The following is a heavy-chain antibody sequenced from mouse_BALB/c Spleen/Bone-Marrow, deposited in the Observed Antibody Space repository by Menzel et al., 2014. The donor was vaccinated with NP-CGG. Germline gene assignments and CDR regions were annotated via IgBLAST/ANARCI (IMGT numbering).Heavy chain of an antibody. V-gene: IGHV5-17*02. Sequence: DVKLQESGGGLVQPGGSRRLSCAASGFTFSSFGMHWVRQAPEKGLEWVAYISSGSSAIYYADTVRGRFTTSRDNPKNTLFLQMTSLRSEDTAMYYCARGGNWEDFDYWGQGTTLTVSS. CDR1: GFTFSSFG. CDR2: ISSGSSAI. D-gene: IGHD4-1*01. CDR3: ARGGNWEDFDY. J-gene: IGHJ2*01.